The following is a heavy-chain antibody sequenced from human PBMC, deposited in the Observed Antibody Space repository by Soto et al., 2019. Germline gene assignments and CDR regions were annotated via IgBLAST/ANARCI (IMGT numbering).Heavy chain of an antibody. V-gene: IGHV1-69*12. D-gene: IGHD6-19*01. CDR1: GGTFSSYA. CDR2: IIPIFGTA. CDR3: ARGGEQLLVQDWFDP. J-gene: IGHJ5*02. Sequence: QVQLVQSGAEVKKPGSSVKVSCKASGGTFSSYAISWVRQAPGPGLEWMGGIIPIFGTANYAQKFQGRVTITADESTSTVYMELSSLRSEDTAVYYCARGGEQLLVQDWFDPWGQGTLVTVSS.